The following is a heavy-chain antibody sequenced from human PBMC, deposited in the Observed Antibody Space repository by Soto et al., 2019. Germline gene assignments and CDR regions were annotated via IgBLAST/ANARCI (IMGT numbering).Heavy chain of an antibody. CDR1: GFTFSNTW. V-gene: IGHV3-15*01. Sequence: GWSLRLSCAASGFTFSNTWMSLVRQAPGKGLEWVGRIKSKTDGGTTDYAAPVKGRFTISRDDSNNTLYLQMNSLKTEDTAVYYCTTDLKNYSDSSGYYSGTVVYYYGMDVWRKGIKVTVSS. D-gene: IGHD3-22*01. CDR3: TTDLKNYSDSSGYYSGTVVYYYGMDV. CDR2: IKSKTDGGTT. J-gene: IGHJ6*04.